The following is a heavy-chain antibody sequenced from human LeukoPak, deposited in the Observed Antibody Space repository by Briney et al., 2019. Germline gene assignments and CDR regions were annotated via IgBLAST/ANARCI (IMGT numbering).Heavy chain of an antibody. Sequence: GGSLRLSCAASGFTLSSYWMSWVRQAPGKGLEWVANIKQDGSEKYYVDSVKGRFTISRDNAKNSLYLQMNSLRAEDTAVYYCARDRAYGTFDYWGQGTTVTVSS. CDR2: IKQDGSEK. CDR3: ARDRAYGTFDY. J-gene: IGHJ4*03. D-gene: IGHD4-17*01. CDR1: GFTLSSYW. V-gene: IGHV3-7*01.